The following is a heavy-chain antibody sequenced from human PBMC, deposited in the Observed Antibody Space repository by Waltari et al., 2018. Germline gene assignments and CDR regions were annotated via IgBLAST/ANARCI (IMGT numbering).Heavy chain of an antibody. V-gene: IGHV4-59*01. CDR1: GGSISSYY. Sequence: QVQLQESGPGLVKPSETLSLTCTVSGGSISSYYWSWIRQPPGKGLEWIGYIYYSGSTNYNPSLKSRVTISVDTSKNQFSLKLSSVTAADTAVYYCARGLWIWYFDLWGRGTLVTVSS. D-gene: IGHD2-21*01. CDR2: IYYSGST. CDR3: ARGLWIWYFDL. J-gene: IGHJ2*01.